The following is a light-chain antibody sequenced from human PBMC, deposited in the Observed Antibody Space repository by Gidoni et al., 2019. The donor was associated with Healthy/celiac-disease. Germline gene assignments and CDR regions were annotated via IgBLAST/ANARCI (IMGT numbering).Light chain of an antibody. Sequence: DLQMTQSPSSLSASVGDRVTITCRASQSISSYLNWYQQKPGKAPKLLIYAASSLQSGVPSRFSGSGSGTDFTLTISSLQPEDFATYDCQQSYSTPRTFGQGTKVEIK. CDR1: QSISSY. V-gene: IGKV1-39*01. J-gene: IGKJ1*01. CDR2: AAS. CDR3: QQSYSTPRT.